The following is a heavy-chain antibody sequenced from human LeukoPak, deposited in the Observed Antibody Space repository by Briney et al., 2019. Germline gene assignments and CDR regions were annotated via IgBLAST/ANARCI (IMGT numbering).Heavy chain of an antibody. CDR1: GFTFSDYY. J-gene: IGHJ4*02. CDR3: ATNRWLLRGTIDY. D-gene: IGHD1-26*01. CDR2: ISSSGSTI. Sequence: GGSLRLSCAASGFTFSDYYMSWIRQAPGKGLEWVSYISSSGSTIYYADSVKGRFTISRDNAKNSLYLQMNSLRAEDTAVYYCATNRWLLRGTIDYWGQGTLVTVSS. V-gene: IGHV3-11*01.